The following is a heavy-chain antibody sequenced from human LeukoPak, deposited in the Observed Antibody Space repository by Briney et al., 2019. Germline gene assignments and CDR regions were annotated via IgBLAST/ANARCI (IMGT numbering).Heavy chain of an antibody. Sequence: GGSLRLSCAASGFTFSSYGMSWVRQAPGKGLEWVSAISGSGGSTYYADSVKGRFTISRDNAKNTLYLQMNSLRAEDTAVYYCARGSRDGYNWNGAFDIWGQGTMVTVSS. CDR2: ISGSGGST. CDR1: GFTFSSYG. V-gene: IGHV3-23*01. CDR3: ARGSRDGYNWNGAFDI. J-gene: IGHJ3*02. D-gene: IGHD5-24*01.